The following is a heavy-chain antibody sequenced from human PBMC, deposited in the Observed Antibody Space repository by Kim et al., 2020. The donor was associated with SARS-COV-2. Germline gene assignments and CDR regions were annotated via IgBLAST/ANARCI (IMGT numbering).Heavy chain of an antibody. J-gene: IGHJ4*02. V-gene: IGHV3-48*03. CDR1: GFTFSSYE. CDR2: ISSSGSTI. D-gene: IGHD3-16*02. Sequence: GGSLRLSCAASGFTFSSYEMNWVRQAPGKGLEWVSYISSSGSTIYYADSVKGRFTISRDNAKNSLYLQMNSLRAEDTAVYYCARVCAITFGGVIGPDYWGQGTLVTVSS. CDR3: ARVCAITFGGVIGPDY.